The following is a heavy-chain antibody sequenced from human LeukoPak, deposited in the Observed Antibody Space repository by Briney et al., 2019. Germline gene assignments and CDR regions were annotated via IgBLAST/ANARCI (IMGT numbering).Heavy chain of an antibody. CDR2: IYYSGST. CDR3: ARVASYYFYYFDY. V-gene: IGHV4-59*11. CDR1: GGSISSHY. J-gene: IGHJ4*02. D-gene: IGHD1-26*01. Sequence: SETLSLTCTVSGGSISSHYWSWIRQPPGKGLEWIGYIYYSGSTNYNPSLKSRVTISVDTSKNQFSLKLSSATAADTAVDYCARVASYYFYYFDYWGQGTLVTVSS.